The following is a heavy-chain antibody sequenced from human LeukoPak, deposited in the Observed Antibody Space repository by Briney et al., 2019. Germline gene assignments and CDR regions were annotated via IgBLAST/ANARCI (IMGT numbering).Heavy chain of an antibody. V-gene: IGHV3-53*01. CDR1: GFTVSSNY. Sequence: AGGSLRLSCAASGFTVSSNYLSWVRQAPGKGLEWVSVIYSGGNTYYVDSVKGRFTISRDNSKNTLYLQMNSLRAEDTAVYFCARRYSGSFHDYWGQGTLVTVSS. D-gene: IGHD1-26*01. J-gene: IGHJ4*02. CDR2: IYSGGNT. CDR3: ARRYSGSFHDY.